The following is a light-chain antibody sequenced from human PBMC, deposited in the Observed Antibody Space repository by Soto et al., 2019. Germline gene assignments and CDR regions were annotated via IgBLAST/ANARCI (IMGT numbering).Light chain of an antibody. J-gene: IGKJ4*02. CDR2: LGS. CDR3: IQALQTPVT. CDR1: QSLLHSNGYNY. Sequence: DIVMTQSPVSLPVTPGEPASISCRSSQSLLHSNGYNYLDWYLQKPGQSPQLLIYLGSNRASGVPDRFSGSGSGTDFTLKISRVEAEDVGVYYCIQALQTPVTFGGGTKVEIK. V-gene: IGKV2-28*01.